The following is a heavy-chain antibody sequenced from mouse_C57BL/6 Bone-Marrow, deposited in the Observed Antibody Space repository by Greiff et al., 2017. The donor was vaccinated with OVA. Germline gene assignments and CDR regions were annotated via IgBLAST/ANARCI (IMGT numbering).Heavy chain of an antibody. CDR1: GFNIKNTS. CDR3: ALSYYGRWYFDV. V-gene: IGHV14-3*01. D-gene: IGHD1-1*01. Sequence: EVQLQESVAELVRPGASVKLSCTASGFNIKNTSMHWVKQRPEQGLEWIGRIDPANGNTKYAPKFQGKATITADTSSNTAYLQLSSLTSEDTAIDYCALSYYGRWYFDVWGTGTTVTVSS. J-gene: IGHJ1*03. CDR2: IDPANGNT.